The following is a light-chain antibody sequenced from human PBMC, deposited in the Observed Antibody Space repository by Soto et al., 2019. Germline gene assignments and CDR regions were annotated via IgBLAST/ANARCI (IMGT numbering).Light chain of an antibody. V-gene: IGLV2-14*03. CDR2: DVS. Sequence: QSALTQPASVSGSPGQSITISCTGTSSDIGYYDYVSWYQQHPGKAPKLIIFDVSNRPSGVSYRFSGSKSGNTASLTISGLQTEDEADYYCCSTTHKNPVIFGGGTKLTVL. CDR3: CSTTHKNPVI. J-gene: IGLJ2*01. CDR1: SSDIGYYDY.